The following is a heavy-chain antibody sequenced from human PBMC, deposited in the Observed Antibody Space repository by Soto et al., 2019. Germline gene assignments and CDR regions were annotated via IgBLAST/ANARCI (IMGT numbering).Heavy chain of an antibody. Sequence: GGSLRLPCAASGFTFSTYSKNLVRQAPGKRLEWVSSISSSSSYIYYADSVKGRFTISRDNAKNSLYLQMNSLRAEDTAVYYCARDPPIRCSGGSYYSAGFDDWGQGTLVTVSS. J-gene: IGHJ4*02. CDR2: ISSSSSYI. V-gene: IGHV3-21*01. CDR3: ARDPPIRCSGGSYYSAGFDD. D-gene: IGHD2-15*01. CDR1: GFTFSTYS.